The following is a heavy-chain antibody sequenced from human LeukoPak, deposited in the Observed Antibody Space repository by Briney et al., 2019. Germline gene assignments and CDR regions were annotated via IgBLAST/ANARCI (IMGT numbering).Heavy chain of an antibody. CDR2: IRFNGN. J-gene: IGHJ4*02. V-gene: IGHV3-30*02. CDR1: GFIFSNYA. CDR3: ARENWDFDF. D-gene: IGHD7-27*01. Sequence: GGSLRLSCAASGFIFSNYAIHWVRQAPGKGLEWVASIRFNGNFYADYVKGRFTISRDNSKSTVSLQMDTLRTEDTALYYCARENWDFDFWGQGTLLTVSS.